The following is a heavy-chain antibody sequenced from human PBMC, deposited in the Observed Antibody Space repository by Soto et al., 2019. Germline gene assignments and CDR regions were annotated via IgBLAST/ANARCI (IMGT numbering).Heavy chain of an antibody. CDR2: IYTSGSA. V-gene: IGHV4-4*07. J-gene: IGHJ4*02. CDR3: AGIPLYAGVYYFDY. D-gene: IGHD3-16*01. Sequence: PSETLSLTCTVSVGSISSYYWSLIRQPAGKGLEWIGRIYTSGSANYNPSLKSRVTMSVDTSKNQFSLKLSSVTAADTAVYYCAGIPLYAGVYYFDYWGQGTLLTVSS. CDR1: VGSISSYY.